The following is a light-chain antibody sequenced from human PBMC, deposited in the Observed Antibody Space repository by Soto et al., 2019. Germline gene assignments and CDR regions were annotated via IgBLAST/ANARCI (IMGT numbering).Light chain of an antibody. J-gene: IGKJ4*01. CDR3: QQYGTSTLT. Sequence: EVVLTQSPGTLSLSPGERATLSCRASQSVSSNYLAWYQQKPGRAPRLLFFGASNRATGIPDRFSGSASGTDFTLTISGLEPEDFALYYCQQYGTSTLTFGGGTKVDI. CDR2: GAS. CDR1: QSVSSNY. V-gene: IGKV3-20*01.